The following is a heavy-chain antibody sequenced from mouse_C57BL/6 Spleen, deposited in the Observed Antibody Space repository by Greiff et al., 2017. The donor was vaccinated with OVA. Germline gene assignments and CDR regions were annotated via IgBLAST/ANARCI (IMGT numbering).Heavy chain of an antibody. J-gene: IGHJ4*01. Sequence: EVKVEESGGGLVQPKGSLKLSCAASGFSFNTYAMNWVRQAPGKGLEWVARIRSKSNNYATYYADSVKDRFTISRDDSESMLYLQMNNLKTEDTAMYYCVRQGDYGNPSAMDYWGQGTSVTVSS. V-gene: IGHV10-1*01. D-gene: IGHD2-1*01. CDR2: IRSKSNNYAT. CDR1: GFSFNTYA. CDR3: VRQGDYGNPSAMDY.